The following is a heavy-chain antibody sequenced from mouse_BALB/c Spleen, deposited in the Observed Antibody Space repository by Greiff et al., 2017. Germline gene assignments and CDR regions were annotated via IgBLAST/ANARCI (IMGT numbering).Heavy chain of an antibody. J-gene: IGHJ2*01. CDR2: ISSGGSYT. Sequence: EVQRVESGGGLVKPGGSLKLSCAASGFTFSSYAMSWVRQSPEKRLEWVAEISSGGSYTYYPDTVTGRFTISRDNAKNTLYLEMSSLRSEDTAMYYCARGGGTTGGYYFDYWGQGTTLTVSS. V-gene: IGHV5-9-4*01. CDR3: ARGGGTTGGYYFDY. CDR1: GFTFSSYA. D-gene: IGHD2-14*01.